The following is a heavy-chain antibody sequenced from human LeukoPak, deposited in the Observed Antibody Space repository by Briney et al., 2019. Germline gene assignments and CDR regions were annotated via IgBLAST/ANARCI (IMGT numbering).Heavy chain of an antibody. Sequence: PSETLSLTCTVSGGSINNYYWSWIRPPPGKRREWIGYIYYSGSTNYTPSLKSRATISLDTSKNQFSLRLSSVTAADTAVYYCARGRGNFDYWGQGTLVTVSS. CDR1: GGSINNYY. V-gene: IGHV4-59*01. CDR2: IYYSGST. CDR3: ARGRGNFDY. D-gene: IGHD2-15*01. J-gene: IGHJ4*02.